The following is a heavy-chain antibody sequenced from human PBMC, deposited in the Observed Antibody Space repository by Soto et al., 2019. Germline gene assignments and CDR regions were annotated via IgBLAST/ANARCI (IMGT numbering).Heavy chain of an antibody. J-gene: IGHJ6*02. CDR2: IYYSGST. Sequence: SETLSLTCTVYGGSFSGYYWGWIRQPPGKGLEWIGSIYYSGSTYYNPSLKSRVTISVDTSKNQFSLKLSSVTAADTAVYYCARRLYYDSSGFEGGGMDVWGQGTTVTVSS. CDR3: ARRLYYDSSGFEGGGMDV. V-gene: IGHV4-39*01. CDR1: GGSFSGYY. D-gene: IGHD3-22*01.